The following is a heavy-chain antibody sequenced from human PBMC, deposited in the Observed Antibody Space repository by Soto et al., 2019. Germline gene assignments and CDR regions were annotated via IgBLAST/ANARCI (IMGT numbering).Heavy chain of an antibody. Sequence: QVQLQESGPGLVRPSQTLSLICTVSGGSISTGAYYWGWIRQHPGKDLEWIGYIYYSGSTYYNPSLKRRVTISLDTSQNRFSLSLYSLTAADTAVYYCAKRHPVAGYFDLWGQGSLVTVSS. V-gene: IGHV4-31*03. CDR2: IYYSGST. D-gene: IGHD6-19*01. CDR3: AKRHPVAGYFDL. CDR1: GGSISTGAYY. J-gene: IGHJ4*02.